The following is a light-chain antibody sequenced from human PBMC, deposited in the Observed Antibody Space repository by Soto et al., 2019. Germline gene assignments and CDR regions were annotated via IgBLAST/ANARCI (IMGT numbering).Light chain of an antibody. CDR1: QSISSY. Sequence: DIQMTQSPSSLSASLGDRVTITCRASQSISSYLNWYQQKPGKAPKLLIYAASSLQSGVPSRFSGSGSGTDFTLTISSLQPEDFATYYCQQRSTFSQGTKVDIK. CDR3: QQRST. CDR2: AAS. V-gene: IGKV1-39*01. J-gene: IGKJ1*01.